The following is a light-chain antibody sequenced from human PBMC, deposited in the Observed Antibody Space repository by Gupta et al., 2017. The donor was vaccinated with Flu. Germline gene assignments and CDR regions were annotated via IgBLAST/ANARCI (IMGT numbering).Light chain of an antibody. Sequence: SSEVTQDPAVSVALGQTVRITCQGDSLKNYYASWYQQKPGQAPVLVIHGKNNRPPGIPDRFSGSSSGNTASLTITGAQAEDEADYYCNSRDSSGHHLVFGGGTRLTVL. CDR2: GKN. J-gene: IGLJ2*01. V-gene: IGLV3-19*01. CDR3: NSRDSSGHHLV. CDR1: SLKNYY.